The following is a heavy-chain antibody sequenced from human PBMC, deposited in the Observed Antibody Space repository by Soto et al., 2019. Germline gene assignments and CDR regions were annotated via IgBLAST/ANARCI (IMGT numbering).Heavy chain of an antibody. V-gene: IGHV4-4*07. D-gene: IGHD6-13*01. CDR1: GGSISSYY. J-gene: IGHJ5*02. CDR3: ARDRAAAGSNNWFDP. Sequence: SETLSLTCTVSGGSISSYYWSWIRQPAGKGLEWIGRIYTSGSTNYKPSLKSRVTMSVDTSKNQFSLKLSSVTAADTAVYYCARDRAAAGSNNWFDPWGQGTLVTVSS. CDR2: IYTSGST.